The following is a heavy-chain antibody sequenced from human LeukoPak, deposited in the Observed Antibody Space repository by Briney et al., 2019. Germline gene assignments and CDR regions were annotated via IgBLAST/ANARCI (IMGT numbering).Heavy chain of an antibody. CDR1: GGSISSYY. J-gene: IGHJ4*02. CDR3: ARYYYDSSGYYYFDY. V-gene: IGHV4-4*07. CDR2: IYTSGST. D-gene: IGHD3-22*01. Sequence: SETLSLTCTVSGGSISSYYWSWIRQPAGKGLEWIGRIYTSGSTNYNPSLKSRVTMSVDTSKNQFSLKLSSVTAADTAVYYCARYYYDSSGYYYFDYWGQGTLVTVSS.